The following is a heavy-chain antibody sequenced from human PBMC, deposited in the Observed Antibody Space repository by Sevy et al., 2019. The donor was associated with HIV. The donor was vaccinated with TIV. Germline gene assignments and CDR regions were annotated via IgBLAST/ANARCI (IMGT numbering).Heavy chain of an antibody. CDR2: ISYDGSDK. V-gene: IGHV3-30*03. D-gene: IGHD1-26*01. CDR3: ATGRQGATYGY. J-gene: IGHJ4*02. Sequence: GESLNISCAASGFNFRIYAMHWVRQAPGKGLEWVAVISYDGSDKFYAESVKGRFTISRDNSKNMVFLQLNSLRGDDTAVYYCATGRQGATYGYWGQGTPVTVSS. CDR1: GFNFRIYA.